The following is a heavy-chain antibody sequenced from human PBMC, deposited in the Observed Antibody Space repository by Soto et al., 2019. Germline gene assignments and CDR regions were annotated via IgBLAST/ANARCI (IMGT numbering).Heavy chain of an antibody. V-gene: IGHV1-18*01. CDR3: ARHNSHWPNWFDP. Sequence: QVQLVQSGAEVEKPGASVKGSCKASGYTFTSYGISWVRQAPGQGLERVGLISGYDGNTDYAHKFRGRVTMTTDTSTNTAYMDLRSLRSDDTAVYYCARHNSHWPNWFDPWGQGTPVTVSS. CDR2: ISGYDGNT. D-gene: IGHD1-1*01. J-gene: IGHJ5*02. CDR1: GYTFTSYG.